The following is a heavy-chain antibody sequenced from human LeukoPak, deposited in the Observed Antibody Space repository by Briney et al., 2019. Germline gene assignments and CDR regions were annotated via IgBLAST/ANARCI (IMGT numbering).Heavy chain of an antibody. CDR3: ARGLTLVLSNMDV. Sequence: GGSLRLSCAASGFTFSSYSMNWVRQAPAQWLEWDSSISGHSAYIYYTDSVKGRFTISRDNAKNSLYLQMNSLRAEDTAVYYCARGLTLVLSNMDVWGKGTTVTISS. J-gene: IGHJ6*03. CDR1: GFTFSSYS. CDR2: ISGHSAYI. V-gene: IGHV3-21*01.